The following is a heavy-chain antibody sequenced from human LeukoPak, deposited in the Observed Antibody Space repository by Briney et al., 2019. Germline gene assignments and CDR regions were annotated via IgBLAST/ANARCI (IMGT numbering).Heavy chain of an antibody. CDR1: GGSISSYY. J-gene: IGHJ5*02. V-gene: IGHV4-4*07. CDR2: IYTSGST. CDR3: AREAESIAAAGTSFVWFDP. Sequence: SETLSLTCTVSGGSISSYYWSWIRQPAGKGLEWIGRIYTSGSTNYNPSLKSRVTISVDTSKNQFSLKLSSVTAADTAVYYCAREAESIAAAGTSFVWFDPWGQGTLVTVSS. D-gene: IGHD6-13*01.